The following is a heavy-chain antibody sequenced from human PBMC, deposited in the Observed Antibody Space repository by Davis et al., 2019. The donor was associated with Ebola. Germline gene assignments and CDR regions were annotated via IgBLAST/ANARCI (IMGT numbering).Heavy chain of an antibody. Sequence: GSLRLSCTVSGGSISSYYWSWIRQPPGKGLEWIGYIYYSGSTNYNPSLKSRVTISVDTSKNQFSLKLSSVTAADTAVYYCARGTFVSAANWFDPWGQGTLVTVSS. V-gene: IGHV4-59*01. CDR1: GGSISSYY. CDR2: IYYSGST. J-gene: IGHJ5*02. D-gene: IGHD3-10*01. CDR3: ARGTFVSAANWFDP.